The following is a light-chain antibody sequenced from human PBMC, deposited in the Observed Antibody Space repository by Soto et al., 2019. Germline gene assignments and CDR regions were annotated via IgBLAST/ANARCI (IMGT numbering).Light chain of an antibody. CDR1: QSVNSNY. Sequence: EMVMTQSPAILSVSPGESATLSCRASQSVNSNYLAWYQQHPGQPPRLLIYDASNRATGIPARFSGSGSGTDFTLTISSLEPEDFAVYYCQQRSNFGQGKRLEI. V-gene: IGKV3-11*01. CDR2: DAS. CDR3: QQRSN. J-gene: IGKJ5*01.